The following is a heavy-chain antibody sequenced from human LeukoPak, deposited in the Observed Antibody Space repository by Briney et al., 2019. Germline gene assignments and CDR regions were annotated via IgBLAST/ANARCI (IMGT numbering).Heavy chain of an antibody. V-gene: IGHV1-69*05. CDR2: IIPIFGTA. J-gene: IGHJ3*02. CDR1: GGTFSSYA. Sequence: SVKVSCKASGGTFSSYAISWVRQAPGQGLEWMGGIIPIFGTANYAQKFQGRVTITTDESTSTAYMELSSLRSEDTAVYYCARRKPNDYGDYKDAFDIWGQGTMVTVSS. D-gene: IGHD4-17*01. CDR3: ARRKPNDYGDYKDAFDI.